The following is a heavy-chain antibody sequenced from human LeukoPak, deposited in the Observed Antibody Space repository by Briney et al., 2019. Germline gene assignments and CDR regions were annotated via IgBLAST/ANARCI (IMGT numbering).Heavy chain of an antibody. CDR1: GFTFSKAW. Sequence: GGSLRLSCAASGFTFSKAWMTWVRQAPGKGLEWVGRIKSKTAGGTTDYAAPVKGRFTISRDDSKNTLYLEMNSLKTEDTAVYYCTTGESMVGTTIHVRWADWGQGTLVTVPS. CDR2: IKSKTAGGTT. J-gene: IGHJ4*02. CDR3: TTGESMVGTTIHVRWAD. D-gene: IGHD1-26*01. V-gene: IGHV3-15*01.